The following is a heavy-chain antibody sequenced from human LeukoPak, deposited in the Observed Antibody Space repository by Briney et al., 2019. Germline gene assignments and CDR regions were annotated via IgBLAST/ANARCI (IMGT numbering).Heavy chain of an antibody. Sequence: GGSLRLSCAASGFTFSTYAMHWVRQAPGKGLEWVAVISYDGSKKYYADSVRGRFTISRDNSKNTLYLQMNSLRAEDRAVYYCARDTDSSGSTAYWGQGTLVTVSS. J-gene: IGHJ4*02. CDR2: ISYDGSKK. CDR3: ARDTDSSGSTAY. V-gene: IGHV3-30-3*01. D-gene: IGHD3-22*01. CDR1: GFTFSTYA.